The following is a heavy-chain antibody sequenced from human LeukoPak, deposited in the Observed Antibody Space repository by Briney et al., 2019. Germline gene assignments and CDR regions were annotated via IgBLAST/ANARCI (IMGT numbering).Heavy chain of an antibody. CDR3: ARASKFWSDPDGFDI. V-gene: IGHV3-7*01. CDR1: GFSFSTSW. J-gene: IGHJ3*02. CDR2: IKEDGTEK. Sequence: GGSLRLSCEASGFSFSTSWMSWVRQAPGKGLEWVANIKEDGTEKYYVDSVKGRFTISRDDAKDPLYLQMSNLRAEDTAVYYCARASKFWSDPDGFDIWGQGTMVTVSS. D-gene: IGHD2-2*01.